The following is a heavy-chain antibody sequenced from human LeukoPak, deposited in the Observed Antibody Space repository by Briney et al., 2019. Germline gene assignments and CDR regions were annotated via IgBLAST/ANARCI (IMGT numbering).Heavy chain of an antibody. CDR1: GYTFTSYG. CDR2: ISAYNGNT. V-gene: IGHV1-18*01. J-gene: IGHJ4*02. CDR3: ARGRVDYYDSSGYIFDY. D-gene: IGHD3-22*01. Sequence: GASVKVSCKASGYTFTSYGISWVRQAPGQGLEWMGWISAYNGNTNYAQKLQGRVTMTTDTSTSTAYMELRSLRSDDTAVYYCARGRVDYYDSSGYIFDYWGQGTLVTASS.